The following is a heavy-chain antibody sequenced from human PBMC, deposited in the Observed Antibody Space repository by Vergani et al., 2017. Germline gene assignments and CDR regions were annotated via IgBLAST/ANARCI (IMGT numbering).Heavy chain of an antibody. J-gene: IGHJ6*03. CDR2: FDPEDGET. CDR3: AKLQGHCSSTSCEGYYYYMDV. CDR1: GYTLTELS. D-gene: IGHD2-2*01. Sequence: QVQLVQSGAEVKKPGASVKVSCKVSGYTLTELSMHWVRQAPGKGLEWMGGFDPEDGETIYAQKFQGRVTMTEDTSTDTAYMELSSLRSEDTAVYYCAKLQGHCSSTSCEGYYYYMDVWGKGTTVTVSS. V-gene: IGHV1-24*01.